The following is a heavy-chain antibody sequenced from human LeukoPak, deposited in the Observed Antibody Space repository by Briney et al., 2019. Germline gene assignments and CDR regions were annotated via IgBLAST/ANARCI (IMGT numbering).Heavy chain of an antibody. J-gene: IGHJ5*02. D-gene: IGHD6-19*01. CDR1: GGSISSSSDY. V-gene: IGHV4-39*07. CDR2: IYYSGST. Sequence: PSETLSLTCTVSGGSISSSSDYWGWIRQPPGKGLEWIGSIYYSGSTYYNPSLKSRVTISVDTSKNQFSLKLSSVTAADTAVYYCARDLIAVAGRADWFDPWGQGTLVTVSS. CDR3: ARDLIAVAGRADWFDP.